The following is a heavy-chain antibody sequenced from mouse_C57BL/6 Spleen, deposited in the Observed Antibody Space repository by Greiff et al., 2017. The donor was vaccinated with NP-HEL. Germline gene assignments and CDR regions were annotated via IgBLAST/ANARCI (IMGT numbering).Heavy chain of an antibody. CDR1: GYTFTSYW. D-gene: IGHD2-3*01. J-gene: IGHJ2*01. CDR3: ARGDGYYRYYFDY. Sequence: QVQLQQPGAELVRPGTSVKLSCKASGYTFTSYWMHWVKQRPGQGLEWIGVIDPSDSYTNYNQKFKGKATLTVDTSSSTAYMQLSSLTSEDSAVCYCARGDGYYRYYFDYWGQGTTLTVSS. V-gene: IGHV1-59*01. CDR2: IDPSDSYT.